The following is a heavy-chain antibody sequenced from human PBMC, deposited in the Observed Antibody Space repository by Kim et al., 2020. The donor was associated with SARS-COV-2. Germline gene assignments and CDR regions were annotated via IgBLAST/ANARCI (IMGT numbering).Heavy chain of an antibody. CDR1: GFTFSSYA. CDR2: IWYDGSNK. J-gene: IGHJ3*02. Sequence: GGSLRLSCAASGFTFSSYAMHWVRQAPGKGLEWVAVIWYDGSNKYYADSVKGRFTISRDNSKNTLYLQMNSLRAEDTAVYYCAKDYVGSYLLWYAFDIWGQGTMVTVSS. V-gene: IGHV3-33*06. D-gene: IGHD1-26*01. CDR3: AKDYVGSYLLWYAFDI.